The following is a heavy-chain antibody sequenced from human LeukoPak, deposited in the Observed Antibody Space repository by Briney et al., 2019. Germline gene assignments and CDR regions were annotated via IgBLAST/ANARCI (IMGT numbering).Heavy chain of an antibody. J-gene: IGHJ4*02. V-gene: IGHV3-13*01. CDR1: GFTFSDYD. D-gene: IGHD3-10*01. CDR2: IGTAGDT. CDR3: ARVAKEGVGGLYYFDY. Sequence: PGGSLRLSRAASGFTFSDYDMHWVRQATGKGLEWVSAIGTAGDTYYTGSVKGRFTISRENAKNSLYLQMNSLRAGDTAVYYCARVAKEGVGGLYYFDYWGQGTLVTVYS.